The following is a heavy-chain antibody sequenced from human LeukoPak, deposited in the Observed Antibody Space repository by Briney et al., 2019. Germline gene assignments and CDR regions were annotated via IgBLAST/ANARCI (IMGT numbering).Heavy chain of an antibody. CDR3: AKDLYGDYGGLDY. J-gene: IGHJ4*02. D-gene: IGHD4-17*01. Sequence: GGSLRLSCAASGFTFSTYAMSWVRQAPGKGLEWVSAIGGNTGSTNYADSVKGRFTISRDNSKNTLYLQLNSLRAEDTAVYYCAKDLYGDYGGLDYWGPGTLVTVSS. V-gene: IGHV3-23*01. CDR2: IGGNTGST. CDR1: GFTFSTYA.